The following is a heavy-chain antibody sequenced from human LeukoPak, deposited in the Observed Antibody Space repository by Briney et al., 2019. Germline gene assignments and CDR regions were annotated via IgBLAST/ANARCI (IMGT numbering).Heavy chain of an antibody. CDR1: GFTFSSYA. Sequence: GGSLRLSCAASGFTFSSYAMHWVRQAPGKGLEYVSAISSNGGSTYYANSVKGRFTISRDNSKNTLYLQMGSLRAEDMAVYYCATLWGMLASPQHWGQGTLATVSS. CDR2: ISSNGGST. V-gene: IGHV3-64*01. J-gene: IGHJ1*01. D-gene: IGHD2-8*02. CDR3: ATLWGMLASPQH.